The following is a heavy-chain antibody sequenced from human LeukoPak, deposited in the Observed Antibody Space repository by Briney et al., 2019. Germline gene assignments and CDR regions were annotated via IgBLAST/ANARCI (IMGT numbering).Heavy chain of an antibody. D-gene: IGHD2-15*01. Sequence: GGSLRLSCAASGFTFSSYWMNWARQAPGKGLDYVSGIISNGGSAYYVDSVKGRFTISRDNSKNTLYLQMSSLRGDDTAVYYCVKGSGGRHYYYGMDVWGQGTTITVSS. CDR1: GFTFSSYW. J-gene: IGHJ6*01. V-gene: IGHV3-64D*06. CDR3: VKGSGGRHYYYGMDV. CDR2: IISNGGSA.